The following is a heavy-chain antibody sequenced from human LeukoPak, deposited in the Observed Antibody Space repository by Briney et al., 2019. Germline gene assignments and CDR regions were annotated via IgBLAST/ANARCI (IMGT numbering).Heavy chain of an antibody. V-gene: IGHV1-24*01. D-gene: IGHD6-13*01. Sequence: ASVKVSCKVSGYTLTELSMHWVRQAPGKGLEGVGGFDPEDGEAIYAQKFQGRVTMTDDTSTATAYMEPSGLPSDHTPGHDCATDQGRGAAAGLFDYWGQGTRVTVPS. J-gene: IGHJ4*02. CDR3: ATDQGRGAAAGLFDY. CDR2: FDPEDGEA. CDR1: GYTLTELS.